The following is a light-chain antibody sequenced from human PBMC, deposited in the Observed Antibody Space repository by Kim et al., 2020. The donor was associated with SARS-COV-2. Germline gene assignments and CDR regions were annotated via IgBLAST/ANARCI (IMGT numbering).Light chain of an antibody. Sequence: SSALTQDPAVSVALGQTVRITCQGDSLRSYYASWYQQKPGQAPVLVIYGKNNRPSGIPDRFSGSSSGNTASLTITGAQAEDEADYYCNSRDSSGNILVFGGGTQLTVL. V-gene: IGLV3-19*01. CDR3: NSRDSSGNILV. CDR2: GKN. J-gene: IGLJ2*01. CDR1: SLRSYY.